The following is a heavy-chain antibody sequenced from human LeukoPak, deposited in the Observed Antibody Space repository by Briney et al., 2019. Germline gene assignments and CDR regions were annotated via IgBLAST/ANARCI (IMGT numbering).Heavy chain of an antibody. CDR1: GGPFSGYY. Sequence: PSETLSLTCAVYGGPFSGYYWSWIRQPPGKGLEWIGEINHSGSTNYNPSLKSRVTISVDTSKNQFSLKLSSVTAADTAVYYCARVETKDAFDIWGQGTMVTVSS. CDR2: INHSGST. J-gene: IGHJ3*02. V-gene: IGHV4-34*01. CDR3: ARVETKDAFDI.